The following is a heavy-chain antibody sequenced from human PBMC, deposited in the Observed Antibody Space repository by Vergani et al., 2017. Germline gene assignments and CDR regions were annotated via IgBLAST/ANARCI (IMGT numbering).Heavy chain of an antibody. Sequence: EVQLLESGGGLVQPGGSLRLSCAASGFTFSSYAMSWVRQAPGKGLEWVSAISGSGGSTYYADSVKGRFTISRDNSKNTLFLQMNSLGAEDTAVYYCAKGLSQYYYGSGRADDAFDIWGQGTMVTVSS. V-gene: IGHV3-23*01. J-gene: IGHJ3*02. CDR2: ISGSGGST. CDR1: GFTFSSYA. CDR3: AKGLSQYYYGSGRADDAFDI. D-gene: IGHD3-10*01.